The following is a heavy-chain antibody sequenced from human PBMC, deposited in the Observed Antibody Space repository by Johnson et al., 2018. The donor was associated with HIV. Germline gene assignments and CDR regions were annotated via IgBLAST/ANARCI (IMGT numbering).Heavy chain of an antibody. D-gene: IGHD2-21*01. Sequence: QVQLVESGGGVVQPGGSLRLSCAASGFTFSSHGMHWVRQAPGKGLEWVAVIWYDGSNKYYADSVKGRFTISRDNSKNTLYLQMNSLRAEDTAVYYCARDMGREYYSGGDAFDIWGQGTMVTVSS. CDR1: GFTFSSHG. CDR3: ARDMGREYYSGGDAFDI. V-gene: IGHV3-30*19. J-gene: IGHJ3*02. CDR2: IWYDGSNK.